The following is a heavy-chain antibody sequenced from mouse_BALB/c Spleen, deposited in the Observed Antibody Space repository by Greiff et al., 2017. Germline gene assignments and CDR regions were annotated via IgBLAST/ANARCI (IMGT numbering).Heavy chain of an antibody. CDR3: ARKAYYRFYFDY. CDR1: GYTFTSYW. J-gene: IGHJ2*01. D-gene: IGHD2-14*01. Sequence: QVQLKQSGAELAKPGASVKMSCKASGYTFTSYWMHWVKQRPGQGLEWIGYINPSTGYTEYNQKFKDKATLTADKSSSTAYMQLSSLTSEDSAVYYCARKAYYRFYFDYWGQGTTLTVSS. V-gene: IGHV1-7*01. CDR2: INPSTGYT.